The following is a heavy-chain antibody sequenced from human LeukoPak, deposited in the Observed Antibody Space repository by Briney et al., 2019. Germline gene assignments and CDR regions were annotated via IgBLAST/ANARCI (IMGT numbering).Heavy chain of an antibody. CDR2: NNGDGSTT. Sequence: PGGSLRLSCVASGFSLSGYWMYWVRQAPGKGLMYISRNNGDGSTTNYADVVKGRFTMSSDNVKNTLYLQMNSLRIEDTAVYYCARDGQDYGDYFWYFDYWGQGTLVTVSS. V-gene: IGHV3-74*01. CDR3: ARDGQDYGDYFWYFDY. D-gene: IGHD4-17*01. J-gene: IGHJ4*02. CDR1: GFSLSGYW.